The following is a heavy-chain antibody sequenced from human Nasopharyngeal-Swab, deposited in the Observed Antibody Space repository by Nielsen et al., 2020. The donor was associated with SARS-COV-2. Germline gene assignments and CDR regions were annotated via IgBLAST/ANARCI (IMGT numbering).Heavy chain of an antibody. CDR2: IGTAGDT. V-gene: IGHV3-13*01. J-gene: IGHJ6*02. CDR3: ARALYGSGSYYSTEKHYYYYGMDV. D-gene: IGHD3-10*01. CDR1: GFTFSSYD. Sequence: GESLKISCAASGFTFSSYDMHWVRRATGKGLEWVSAIGTAGDTYYPGSVKGRFTISRENAKNSLYLQMNSLRAGDTAVYYCARALYGSGSYYSTEKHYYYYGMDVWGQGTTVTVSS.